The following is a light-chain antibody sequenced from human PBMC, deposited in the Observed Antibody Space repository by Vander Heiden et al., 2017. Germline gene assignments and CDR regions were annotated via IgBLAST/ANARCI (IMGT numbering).Light chain of an antibody. V-gene: IGLV2-14*01. Sequence: QSALTQPASVSGSPGQSITISCTGTSSDIGDHDHVSWYQQHPGKVPKVIIYEVGKRPSGVSNRFSGSKSGNTASLTISGLQAEDDADYYCCSYTRSSTLVFGTGTKVTAL. J-gene: IGLJ1*01. CDR2: EVG. CDR1: SSDIGDHDH. CDR3: CSYTRSSTLV.